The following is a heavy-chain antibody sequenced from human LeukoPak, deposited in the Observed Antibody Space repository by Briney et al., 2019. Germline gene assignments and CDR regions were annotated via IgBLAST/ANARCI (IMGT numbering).Heavy chain of an antibody. CDR3: ARGFGLAAAGADY. J-gene: IGHJ4*02. Sequence: SETLSLTCAVSGYSISSNYYWGWIRQPPGKGLEWIGTIYHSGNTYYNPSLKSRVTISIDTSKNHFSLRLTSVTAADTAVYYCARGFGLAAAGADYWGQGTLVTVSS. V-gene: IGHV4-38-2*01. CDR2: IYHSGNT. CDR1: GYSISSNYY. D-gene: IGHD6-13*01.